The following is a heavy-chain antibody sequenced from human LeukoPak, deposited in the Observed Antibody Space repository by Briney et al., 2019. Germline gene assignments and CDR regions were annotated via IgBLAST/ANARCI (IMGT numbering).Heavy chain of an antibody. V-gene: IGHV3-66*01. CDR3: ARAKVPAAIPGGY. CDR1: GFTVSSNY. CDR2: IYSGGST. D-gene: IGHD2-2*02. J-gene: IGHJ4*02. Sequence: GGSQRLSCAASGFTVSSNYMSWVRQAPGKGLEWVSVIYSGGSTYYADSVKGRFTISRDNSKNTLYLQMNSLRAEDTAVYYCARAKVPAAIPGGYWGQGTLVTVSS.